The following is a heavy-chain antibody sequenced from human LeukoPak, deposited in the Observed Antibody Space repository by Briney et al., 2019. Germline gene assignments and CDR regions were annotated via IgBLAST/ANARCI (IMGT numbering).Heavy chain of an antibody. CDR1: GYTFTSYG. V-gene: IGHV1-18*01. CDR2: ISAYNGNT. Sequence: ASVKVSCKASGYTFTSYGISWVRQAPGQGLEWMGWISAYNGNTNYAQKLQGRVTMTTDTSTSTAYMELRSLRSDDTAVYYCARDDGYSYGNTPIGFDYWGQGTLVTVSS. CDR3: ARDDGYSYGNTPIGFDY. D-gene: IGHD5-18*01. J-gene: IGHJ4*02.